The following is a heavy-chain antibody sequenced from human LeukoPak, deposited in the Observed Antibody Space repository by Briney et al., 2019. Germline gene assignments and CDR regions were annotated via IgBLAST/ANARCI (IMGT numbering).Heavy chain of an antibody. CDR3: ARSRLLLDY. V-gene: IGHV1-2*02. CDR2: LNPNSGDT. Sequence: ASVKASCKDSGYTFTDYYMNWVRPAHAQGHEWLIWLNPNSGDTNYAQKFQGTLTMAGDTSTSTVYMEPSSLRAEGTAVYYCARSRLLLDYWGEGTLVTVCS. CDR1: GYTFTDYY. D-gene: IGHD2-21*02. J-gene: IGHJ4*02.